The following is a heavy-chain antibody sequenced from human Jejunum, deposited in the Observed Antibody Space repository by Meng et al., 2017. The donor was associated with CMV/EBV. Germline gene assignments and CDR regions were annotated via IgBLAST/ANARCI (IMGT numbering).Heavy chain of an antibody. CDR3: AKSHSSSSGSFNY. CDR2: IYGGGGST. CDR1: GFTFSDYA. J-gene: IGHJ4*02. D-gene: IGHD6-6*01. V-gene: IGHV3-23*03. Sequence: SGFTFSDYALAGVRQAPGKGLEWVSGIYGGGGSTHYADSVRGRFVISRDNSKSTLYLQVNSLRADDTAVYYCAKSHSSSSGSFNYWGQGIWVTVSS.